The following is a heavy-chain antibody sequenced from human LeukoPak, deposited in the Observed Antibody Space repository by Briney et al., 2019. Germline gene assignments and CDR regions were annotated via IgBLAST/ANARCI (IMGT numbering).Heavy chain of an antibody. CDR2: INPNSGGT. CDR3: ARDEYYYGSGTQAY. D-gene: IGHD3-10*01. V-gene: IGHV1-2*02. Sequence: ASVKVSCKASGYTFTDNYIHWVRQAPGQGLEWMGWINPNSGGTNYAQKFQGRVTMTRDTSISTAYMELSRLRSDDTAVYYCARDEYYYGSGTQAYWGQGTLVTVSS. CDR1: GYTFTDNY. J-gene: IGHJ4*02.